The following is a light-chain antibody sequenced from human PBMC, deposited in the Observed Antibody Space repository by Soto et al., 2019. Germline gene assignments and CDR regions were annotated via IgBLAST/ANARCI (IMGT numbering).Light chain of an antibody. CDR3: QQSHSSSWT. J-gene: IGKJ1*01. Sequence: DIQLTQSPSSLSASVGDRVTITCRASQSISNSLNWYQQKPGKAPNLLIYGTSDLQSGVPSRFSGSGSGTEFTLTISSLQRDDLVTYYCQQSHSSSWTFGQGTKVEIK. V-gene: IGKV1-39*01. CDR2: GTS. CDR1: QSISNS.